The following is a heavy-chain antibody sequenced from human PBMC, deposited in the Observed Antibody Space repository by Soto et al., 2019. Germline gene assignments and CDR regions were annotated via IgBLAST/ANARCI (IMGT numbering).Heavy chain of an antibody. CDR3: ARARTNSWYDFES. Sequence: QVQLRESCPGLVKSSETLSLTCTVSHGSLSPHYWSWIRQPAGNGLEWVGRVFSSGITKYNPYPRSRVTMSIDTSRNLISLNQTSVTAADTAIYFCARARTNSWYDFESWGRGVPVTVSS. J-gene: IGHJ4*02. D-gene: IGHD6-13*01. V-gene: IGHV4-4*07. CDR2: VFSSGIT. CDR1: HGSLSPHY.